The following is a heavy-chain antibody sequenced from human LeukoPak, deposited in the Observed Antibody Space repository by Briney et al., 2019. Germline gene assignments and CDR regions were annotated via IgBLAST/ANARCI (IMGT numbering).Heavy chain of an antibody. J-gene: IGHJ4*02. Sequence: SESLSLTCTVSGGSVSSTSFYWSWIRQPPGKGLEWIGYLYNSSSTNYNPSLKTLLTISKDTPKNQFSLDLMSVTAADTALYHCARVDNRCRPFDYWGQGTLVTVSS. V-gene: IGHV4-61*01. CDR2: LYNSSST. CDR3: ARVDNRCRPFDY. CDR1: GGSVSSTSFY. D-gene: IGHD1-14*01.